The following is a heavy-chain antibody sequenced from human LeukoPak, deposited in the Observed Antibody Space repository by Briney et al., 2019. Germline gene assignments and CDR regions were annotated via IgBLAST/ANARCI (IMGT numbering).Heavy chain of an antibody. D-gene: IGHD6-19*01. CDR3: ATKEPSTSGWSY. V-gene: IGHV3-7*01. CDR2: IKEDGSEK. Sequence: GGSLRLSCAASGFTFNRDWTAWVRQAPGKGLEWVANIKEDGSEKNYVDSVKGRFTISRDNAVNSVYLQMKDLRAEDTGVYYCATKEPSTSGWSYWGQGTLVTVSS. CDR1: GFTFNRDW. J-gene: IGHJ4*02.